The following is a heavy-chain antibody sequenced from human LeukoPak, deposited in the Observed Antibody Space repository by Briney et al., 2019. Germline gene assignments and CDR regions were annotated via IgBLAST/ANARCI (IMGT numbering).Heavy chain of an antibody. Sequence: GGSLRLSCAASGFTFSSYAMSWVRQAPGKGREWVSAISGSGGSTYYADSVKGRFTISRDNSKNTLYLQMNSLRAEDTAVYYCARGHGDYIGSYWYFDLWGRGTLVTVSS. V-gene: IGHV3-23*01. CDR3: ARGHGDYIGSYWYFDL. D-gene: IGHD4-17*01. J-gene: IGHJ2*01. CDR2: ISGSGGST. CDR1: GFTFSSYA.